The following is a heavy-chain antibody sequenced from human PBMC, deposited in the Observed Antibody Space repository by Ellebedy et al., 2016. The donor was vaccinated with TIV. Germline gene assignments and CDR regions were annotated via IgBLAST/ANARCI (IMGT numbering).Heavy chain of an antibody. V-gene: IGHV4-34*01. Sequence: MPSETLSLTCAVYGGSFSGYYWSWIRQPPGKGLEWIGEINHSGSTNYNPSLKSRVTISVDTSKNQFSLKLSSVTAADTAVHYCARATGRNYSSGWYRLYYFDYWGQGTLVTVSS. J-gene: IGHJ4*02. CDR2: INHSGST. CDR1: GGSFSGYY. D-gene: IGHD6-19*01. CDR3: ARATGRNYSSGWYRLYYFDY.